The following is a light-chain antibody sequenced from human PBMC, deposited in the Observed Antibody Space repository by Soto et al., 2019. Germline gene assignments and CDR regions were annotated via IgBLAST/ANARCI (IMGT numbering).Light chain of an antibody. CDR2: NND. CDR3: STWDDSLNAWV. V-gene: IGLV1-44*01. CDR1: TSNIGDNT. J-gene: IGLJ3*02. Sequence: QSVLIQPPSASGTPGQRVAISCSGSTSNIGDNTVHWYQQLPGTAPKLLIYNNDRRPSGVPDRFSGSKSGTSASLAISGLQSEDEADYFCSTWDDSLNAWVFGGGTKLTV.